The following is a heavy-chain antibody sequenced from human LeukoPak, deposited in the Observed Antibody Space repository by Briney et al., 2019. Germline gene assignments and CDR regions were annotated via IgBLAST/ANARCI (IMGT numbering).Heavy chain of an antibody. V-gene: IGHV3-21*01. D-gene: IGHD3-10*01. CDR1: GFTFSSYS. CDR3: ARGLGDQLWFGDY. Sequence: GGSLRLSCAASGFTFSSYSMNWVRQAPGKGLEWVSSISSSSSYMYYADSVKGRFTISRDNAKNSLYLQMNSLRAEDTAVYYCARGLGDQLWFGDYWGQGTLVTVSS. J-gene: IGHJ4*02. CDR2: ISSSSSYM.